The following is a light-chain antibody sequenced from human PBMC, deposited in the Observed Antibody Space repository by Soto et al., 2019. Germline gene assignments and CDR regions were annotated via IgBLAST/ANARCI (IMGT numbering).Light chain of an antibody. CDR3: ATRDDSLNGLV. J-gene: IGLJ2*01. CDR2: SNN. V-gene: IGLV1-44*01. Sequence: QSVLTQPPSVSGTPGQRVTISCSGSSSNIGSNTVTWYRQLPGTAPKLLMHSNNERPSGVPDRFSGSKSGTSASLAISGLQSEDAADYYCATRDDSLNGLVFGGGTKLTVL. CDR1: SSNIGSNT.